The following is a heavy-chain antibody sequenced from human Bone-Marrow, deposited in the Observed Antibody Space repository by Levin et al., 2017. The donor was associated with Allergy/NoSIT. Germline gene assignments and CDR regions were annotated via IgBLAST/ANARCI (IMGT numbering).Heavy chain of an antibody. CDR3: AKDYPTTTPHYYERGGFGY. Sequence: PGESLKISCAGSGFVFSNSALNLVRQAPGKGLEWVSSIRPGGADTYYAESVKGRFTVSRDDSKNTLFLQMNSLRAEDTALYYCAKDYPTTTPHYYERGGFGYWGQGTLVTVSS. J-gene: IGHJ4*02. V-gene: IGHV3-23*01. CDR2: IRPGGADT. D-gene: IGHD3-22*01. CDR1: GFVFSNSA.